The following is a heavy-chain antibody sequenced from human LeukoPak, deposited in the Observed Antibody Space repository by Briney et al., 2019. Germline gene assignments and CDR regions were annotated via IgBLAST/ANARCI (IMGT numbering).Heavy chain of an antibody. CDR3: ARDPLGY. J-gene: IGHJ4*02. D-gene: IGHD3-16*01. CDR1: GGSISSGSYY. Sequence: SQTLSLTCTVSGGSISSGSYYWSWIRQPAGKGLEWIGRIHTSGSTNYNPSLKSRVTISVDTSKNQFSLKLSSVTAADTAVYYCARDPLGYWGQGTLVTVSS. CDR2: IHTSGST. V-gene: IGHV4-61*02.